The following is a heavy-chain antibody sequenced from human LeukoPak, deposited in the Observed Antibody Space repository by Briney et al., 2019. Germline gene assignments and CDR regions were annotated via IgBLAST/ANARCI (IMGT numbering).Heavy chain of an antibody. D-gene: IGHD3-10*01. CDR1: GFTFTSSA. J-gene: IGHJ4*02. V-gene: IGHV1-58*01. CDR3: ACAPSFEGSGN. Sequence: SVKVSCKAYGFTFTSSAVQWVRQARGQGLEWIGWIVVGSGNTNYAQKFQERVTITRDMSTSTAYMELSSLRSEDTAVYYCACAPSFEGSGNWGQGTLVTVSS. CDR2: IVVGSGNT.